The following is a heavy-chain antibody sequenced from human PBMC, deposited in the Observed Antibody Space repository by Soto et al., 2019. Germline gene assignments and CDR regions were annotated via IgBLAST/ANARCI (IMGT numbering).Heavy chain of an antibody. D-gene: IGHD6-13*01. CDR2: ISYDGRTK. CDR3: ARATGLGVAAAGSFDS. J-gene: IGHJ4*02. Sequence: QVQLVESGGGVVQPGKSLRLYCAASGFTFSNYPMNWVRQAPGKGLEWMSVISYDGRTKHYADSVKGRFTISRDNSKNTLYLQMNSLIAEDTAVYYCARATGLGVAAAGSFDSWGQGARVTVSS. CDR1: GFTFSNYP. V-gene: IGHV3-30*04.